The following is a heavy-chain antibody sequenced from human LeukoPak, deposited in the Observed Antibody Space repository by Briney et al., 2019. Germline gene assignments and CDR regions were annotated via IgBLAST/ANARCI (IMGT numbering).Heavy chain of an antibody. V-gene: IGHV1-69*01. CDR2: IIPIFGTA. Sequence: GASVKVSCKASGGTFSSYAISWVRQAPGQGLKWMGGIIPIFGTANYAQKFQGRVTITADESTSTAYMELSSLRSEDTAVYYCATSAQADYFEYWGQGNLGTVSS. J-gene: IGHJ4*02. CDR3: ATSAQADYFEY. CDR1: GGTFSSYA.